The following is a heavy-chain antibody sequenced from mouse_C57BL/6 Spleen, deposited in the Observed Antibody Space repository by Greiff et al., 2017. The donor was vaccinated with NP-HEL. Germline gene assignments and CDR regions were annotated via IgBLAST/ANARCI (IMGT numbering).Heavy chain of an antibody. V-gene: IGHV5-17*01. Sequence: DVKLVESGGGLVKPGGSLKLSCAASGFTFSDYGMHWVRQAPEQGLEWVAYISSGSSTIYYADTVKGRFTISSDNAKNTLFLQMTSLRSEDTAMYYCASGIGWLTYYDYWGQGTTLTVSS. CDR1: GFTFSDYG. D-gene: IGHD1-1*02. CDR3: ASGIGWLTYYDY. J-gene: IGHJ2*01. CDR2: ISSGSSTI.